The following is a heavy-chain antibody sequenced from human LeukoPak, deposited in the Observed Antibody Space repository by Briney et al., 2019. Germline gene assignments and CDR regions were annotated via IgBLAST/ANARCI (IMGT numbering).Heavy chain of an antibody. Sequence: GASVKVSCKASGGTFSSYAISWVRQAPGQGLEWMGGINPTIGTANYAQKFQGRVTITPDESTSPAYMELSRLTADDPAVYYCVRCGRYYKYYCYMDVSWKEGTLAVSS. V-gene: IGHV1-69*13. J-gene: IGHJ6*03. D-gene: IGHD1-26*01. CDR1: GGTFSSYA. CDR2: INPTIGTA. CDR3: VRCGRYYKYYCYMDV.